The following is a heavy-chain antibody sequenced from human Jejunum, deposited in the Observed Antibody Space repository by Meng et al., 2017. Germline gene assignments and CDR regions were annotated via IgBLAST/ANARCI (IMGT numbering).Heavy chain of an antibody. CDR1: GGSSSGFY. V-gene: IGHV4-34*01. CDR2: IHPSGST. CDR3: TRGTDRAKSGDY. D-gene: IGHD1-14*01. Sequence: QVPLQQWGAGLLKPSETLSLTCAAYGGSSSGFYLSWIRQPPGKGLEWIGEIHPSGSTDYNPSLKSRLTISLDTSKNQFSLSLNSATAADTGIYYCTRGTDRAKSGDYWGQGTLVTVSS. J-gene: IGHJ4*02.